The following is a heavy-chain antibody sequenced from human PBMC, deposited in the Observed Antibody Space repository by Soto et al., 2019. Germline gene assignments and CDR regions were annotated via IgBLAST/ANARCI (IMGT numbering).Heavy chain of an antibody. CDR2: IKTKADGETT. V-gene: IGHV3-15*01. D-gene: IGHD3-10*01. Sequence: GGSLRLSCAASGFTFTNAWMSWVRQAPGKGLEWVGRIKTKADGETTDYAAPVKGRFTIPRDDSRNTLYLQMNSLKTEDTAVYHCATETTMVREVITTYYYYYGMDVWGQGTTVTVSS. CDR3: ATETTMVREVITTYYYYYGMDV. CDR1: GFTFTNAW. J-gene: IGHJ6*02.